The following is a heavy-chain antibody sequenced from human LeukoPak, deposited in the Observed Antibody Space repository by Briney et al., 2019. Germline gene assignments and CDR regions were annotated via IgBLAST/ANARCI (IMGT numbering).Heavy chain of an antibody. CDR1: GVSISSSNW. CDR3: ARVGRGSSGQDY. V-gene: IGHV4-4*02. Sequence: PGGTLSLTCAVSGVSISSSNWWRGGRQPGGEGLGWIGEIYHSGSTNYNPSPKSRFTISADKSKNQFSLKLSSVTAADTAVYYCARVGRGSSGQDYWGQGTLVTVSS. J-gene: IGHJ4*02. CDR2: IYHSGST. D-gene: IGHD3-22*01.